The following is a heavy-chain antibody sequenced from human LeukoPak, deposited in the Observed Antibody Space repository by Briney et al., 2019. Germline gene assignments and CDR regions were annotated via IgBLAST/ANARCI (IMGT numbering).Heavy chain of an antibody. CDR3: AKDWGPGPYYDILTGYYFDY. V-gene: IGHV3-23*01. J-gene: IGHJ4*02. Sequence: GGSLRLSCAASGFTFSSYAMSWVRQAPGKGLEWVSAISGSDGSTYYADSVKGRFTISRDNSKNTLYLQMSSLRAEDTAVYYCAKDWGPGPYYDILTGYYFDYWGQGTLVTVSS. CDR2: ISGSDGST. D-gene: IGHD3-9*01. CDR1: GFTFSSYA.